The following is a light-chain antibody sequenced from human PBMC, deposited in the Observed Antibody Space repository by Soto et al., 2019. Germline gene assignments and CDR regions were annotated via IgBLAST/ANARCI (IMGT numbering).Light chain of an antibody. J-gene: IGLJ1*01. Sequence: QSALTQPASVSGSPGQSITLSCIGTSSDVGGYNFVSWYQQHPGEAPKLIIFDVSHRHSGISTRFSGSKSGNTASLTISGLRAEDEADYYCSSYRIRSPPDYVFGTGNKVPVL. CDR1: SSDVGGYNF. CDR3: SSYRIRSPPDYV. V-gene: IGLV2-14*03. CDR2: DVS.